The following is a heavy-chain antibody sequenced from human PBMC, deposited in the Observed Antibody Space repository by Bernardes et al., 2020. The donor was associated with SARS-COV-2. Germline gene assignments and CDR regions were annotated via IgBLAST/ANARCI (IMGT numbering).Heavy chain of an antibody. Sequence: SGPTLVKPTQTLTLTCTFSGFSLSTSGMCVSWIRQPPGKALEWLARIDWDDDKYYSPSLKTRLTISKDTSKNQVVLTMTNMDPVDTATYHCARTRVGATDYWGQGTLVTVSS. CDR1: GFSLSTSGMC. J-gene: IGHJ4*02. CDR3: ARTRVGATDY. CDR2: IDWDDDK. D-gene: IGHD1-26*01. V-gene: IGHV2-70*11.